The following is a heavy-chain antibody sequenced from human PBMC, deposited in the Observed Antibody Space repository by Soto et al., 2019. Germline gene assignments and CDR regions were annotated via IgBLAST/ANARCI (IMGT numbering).Heavy chain of an antibody. CDR1: QDCLNSGGYY. D-gene: IGHD3-10*01. J-gene: IGHJ6*02. CDR3: ARDPGHFFSWCYYPTYVMDF. CDR2: IYYRGST. V-gene: IGHV4-31*11. Sequence: SKNPYIRSAVYQDCLNSGGYYYGGICQKPEKGLEWIGYIYYRGSTYYNPSLKSRVTISVDASKNQFSLKLSSVTAADTAVYYCARDPGHFFSWCYYPTYVMDFCGQGSTV.